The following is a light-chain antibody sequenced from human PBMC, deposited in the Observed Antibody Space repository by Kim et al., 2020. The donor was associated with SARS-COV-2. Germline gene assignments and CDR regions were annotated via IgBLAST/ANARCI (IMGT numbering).Light chain of an antibody. J-gene: IGLJ1*01. CDR2: DVS. CDR1: SSDVGGYNY. CDR3: CSYAGSPFIV. Sequence: QSALTQPRSVSGSPGQSVTISCTGTSSDVGGYNYVSWYQQHPGKAPKLMIYDVSKRPSGVPDRFSGSKSGNTASLTISGLQAEDEADYYCCSYAGSPFIVFGTGTKVTVL. V-gene: IGLV2-11*01.